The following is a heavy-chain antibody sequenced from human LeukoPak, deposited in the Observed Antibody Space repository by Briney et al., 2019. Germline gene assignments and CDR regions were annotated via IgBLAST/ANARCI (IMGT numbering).Heavy chain of an antibody. V-gene: IGHV3-7*03. CDR1: QFTFSNYW. D-gene: IGHD3-10*01. J-gene: IGHJ2*01. CDR3: AKRGSGWYFDL. CDR2: TSQDGTSI. Sequence: GGSLSLSCAASQFTFSNYWMSWVRQAPGKGLERVAHTSQDGTSIYYVDSVKGRFTISRDNAKNSLYLQMNSLRAEDTALYYCAKRGSGWYFDLWGRGTLVTVSS.